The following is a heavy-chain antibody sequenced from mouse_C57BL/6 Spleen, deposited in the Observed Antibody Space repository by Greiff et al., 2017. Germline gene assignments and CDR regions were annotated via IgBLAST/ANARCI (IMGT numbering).Heavy chain of an antibody. V-gene: IGHV5-6*01. D-gene: IGHD1-3*01. CDR3: ARHEWEYFDY. Sequence: EVMLVESGGDLVKPGGSLKLSCAASGFTFSSYGMSWVRQTPDKRLEWVATISSGGSYTYYPDSVKGRFTISRDNAKNTLYLQMSSLKSEDTAMYYCARHEWEYFDYWGQGTTLTVSS. J-gene: IGHJ2*01. CDR1: GFTFSSYG. CDR2: ISSGGSYT.